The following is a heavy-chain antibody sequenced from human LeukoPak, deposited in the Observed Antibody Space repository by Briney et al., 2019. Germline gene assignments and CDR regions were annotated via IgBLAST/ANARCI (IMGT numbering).Heavy chain of an antibody. CDR3: ARGNLRITMIVVRHRYFDY. Sequence: ASVKVSCKASGYTFTGYYMHWVRQAPGQGLELMGWINPNSGGTNYAQKFQGRVTMTRDTSISTAYMELSRLRSDDTAVYYCARGNLRITMIVVRHRYFDYWGQGTLVTVSS. CDR2: INPNSGGT. V-gene: IGHV1-2*02. CDR1: GYTFTGYY. J-gene: IGHJ4*02. D-gene: IGHD3-22*01.